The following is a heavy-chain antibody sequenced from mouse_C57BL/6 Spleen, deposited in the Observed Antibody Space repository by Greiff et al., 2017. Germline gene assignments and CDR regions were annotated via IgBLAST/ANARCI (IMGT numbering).Heavy chain of an antibody. Sequence: QVHVKQPGAELVKPGASVKLSCKASGYTFTSYWMHWVKQRPGQGLEWIGMIHPNSGSTNYNEKFKSKATLTVDKSSSTAYMQLSSLTSEDSAVYYCARSQPPRSTTGMDYWGQGTSVTVSS. CDR2: IHPNSGST. V-gene: IGHV1-64*01. CDR3: ARSQPPRSTTGMDY. J-gene: IGHJ4*01. D-gene: IGHD1-1*01. CDR1: GYTFTSYW.